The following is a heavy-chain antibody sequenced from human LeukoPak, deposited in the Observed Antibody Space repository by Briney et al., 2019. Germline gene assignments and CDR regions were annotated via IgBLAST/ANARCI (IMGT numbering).Heavy chain of an antibody. D-gene: IGHD4-17*01. CDR2: IYYSGST. Sequence: NPSETLSLTCTVSGGSISSYYWSWIRQPPGKGLEWIGYIYYSGSTNYNPSLKSRVTISVDTSKNQFSLKLSSVTAADTAVYYCARGDGDYVRYVYEHYYFDYWGQGTLVTVSS. CDR3: ARGDGDYVRYVYEHYYFDY. J-gene: IGHJ4*02. V-gene: IGHV4-59*01. CDR1: GGSISSYY.